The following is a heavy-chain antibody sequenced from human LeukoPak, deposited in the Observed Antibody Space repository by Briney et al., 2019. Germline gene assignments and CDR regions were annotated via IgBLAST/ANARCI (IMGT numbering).Heavy chain of an antibody. CDR1: GFTFSSYE. J-gene: IGHJ4*02. Sequence: GGSLRLSYAASGFTFSSYEMNWVRQAPGKGLEWVSYISSSGSTIYYADSVKGRFTISRDNAKNSLYLQMNSLRAEDTAVYYCARGGYYYDSSFDYWGQGTLVTVSS. CDR2: ISSSGSTI. V-gene: IGHV3-48*03. D-gene: IGHD3-22*01. CDR3: ARGGYYYDSSFDY.